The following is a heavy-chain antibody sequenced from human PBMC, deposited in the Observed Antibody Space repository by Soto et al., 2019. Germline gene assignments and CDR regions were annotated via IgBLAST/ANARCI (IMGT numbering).Heavy chain of an antibody. V-gene: IGHV4-34*01. CDR2: INHSGST. CDR1: GGSFSGYF. CDR3: ARLGHSSGRWYGYYFDY. Sequence: PSETRSLTCAVSGGSFSGYFWSWIRQPPGKGLEWIGEINHSGSTNYNPSLKSRVTISIDTSKNHFSLKLSSVTAADTAVYYCARLGHSSGRWYGYYFDYWSQGTLVTVSS. J-gene: IGHJ4*02. D-gene: IGHD2-15*01.